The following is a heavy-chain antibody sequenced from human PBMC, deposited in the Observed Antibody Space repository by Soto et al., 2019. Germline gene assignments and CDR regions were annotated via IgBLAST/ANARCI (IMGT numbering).Heavy chain of an antibody. CDR3: ARDQNGSPHFDY. D-gene: IGHD1-26*01. Sequence: QVQLQESGPGLVKPSETLSLTCTVSGSSISSYYWSWIRQPPGKGLEWVEFIFYSGSTNCTPSLTSRVTLSVDTSKIQFSLKLTSVTAADSAVYYCARDQNGSPHFDYWGQGILITVSS. V-gene: IGHV4-59*01. CDR2: IFYSGST. J-gene: IGHJ4*02. CDR1: GSSISSYY.